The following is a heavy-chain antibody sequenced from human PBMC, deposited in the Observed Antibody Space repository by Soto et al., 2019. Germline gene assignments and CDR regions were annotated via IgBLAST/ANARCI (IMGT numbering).Heavy chain of an antibody. CDR2: ISAYNGNT. V-gene: IGHV1-18*01. D-gene: IGHD3-16*01. Sequence: QVQLVQSGAEVKKPGASVKVSCKASGYTFTSYGISWVRQAPGQGLEWMGWISAYNGNTNYAQKLQGRVTMTRDTSTSTAYMELRSLRSDATAVDYCARDAQGVFLHYWGQGTLVTVSS. CDR3: ARDAQGVFLHY. CDR1: GYTFTSYG. J-gene: IGHJ4*02.